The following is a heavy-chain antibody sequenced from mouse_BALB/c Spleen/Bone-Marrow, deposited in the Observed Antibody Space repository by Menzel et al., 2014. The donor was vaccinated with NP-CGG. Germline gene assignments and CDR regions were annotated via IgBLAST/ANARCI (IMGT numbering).Heavy chain of an antibody. Sequence: DVMLVESGGGLVQPGGSLKLSCAASGFTFSSYGMSWVRQTPDKRLELVATINSNGGSTYYPDSVKGRFTISRDNAKNTLYLQMSSLKSEDTAMYYCARVSYYAVDYWGQGTSVTVSS. J-gene: IGHJ4*01. CDR2: INSNGGST. V-gene: IGHV5-6-3*01. CDR3: ARVSYYAVDY. CDR1: GFTFSSYG.